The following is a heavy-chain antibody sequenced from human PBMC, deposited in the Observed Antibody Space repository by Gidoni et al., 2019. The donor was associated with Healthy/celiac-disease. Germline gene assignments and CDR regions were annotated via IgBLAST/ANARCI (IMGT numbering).Heavy chain of an antibody. CDR1: GFTVRSYS. J-gene: IGHJ4*02. CDR3: ARDLQDDILTGSFDY. Sequence: EVQLVESGGGLGKPGGSLRLSCEASGFTVRSYSMNWVRQAPGKGLEWVSSISSSSSYIYYADSVKGRFTISRDNAKNSLYLQMNSLRAEDTAVYYCARDLQDDILTGSFDYWGQGTLVTVSS. V-gene: IGHV3-21*01. CDR2: ISSSSSYI. D-gene: IGHD3-9*01.